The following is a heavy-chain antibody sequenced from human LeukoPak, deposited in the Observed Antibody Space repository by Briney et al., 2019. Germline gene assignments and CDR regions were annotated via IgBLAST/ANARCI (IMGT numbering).Heavy chain of an antibody. CDR3: ARVAGFYFDY. CDR2: IYYSGST. Sequence: SETLSLTCTVSGGFISSSSYYWGWIRQPPGKGLEWIGSIYYSGSTYYNPSLKSRVTISVDTSKNQFSLKLSSVTAADTAVYYCARVAGFYFDYWGQGTLVTVSS. CDR1: GGFISSSSYY. D-gene: IGHD6-19*01. V-gene: IGHV4-39*07. J-gene: IGHJ4*02.